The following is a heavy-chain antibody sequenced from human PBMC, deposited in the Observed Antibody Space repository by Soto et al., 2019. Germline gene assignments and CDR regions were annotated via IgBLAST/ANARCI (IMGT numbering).Heavy chain of an antibody. CDR2: INHSGST. V-gene: IGHV4-34*01. Sequence: ETLSLTCAVSGGSFSGYYWSWIRQPPGKGLEWIGEINHSGSTNYNPSLKSRVTISVDTSKNQFSLKLSSVTAADTAVYYCATEMATPTAIWGQGTMVTVSS. J-gene: IGHJ3*02. D-gene: IGHD5-12*01. CDR3: ATEMATPTAI. CDR1: GGSFSGYY.